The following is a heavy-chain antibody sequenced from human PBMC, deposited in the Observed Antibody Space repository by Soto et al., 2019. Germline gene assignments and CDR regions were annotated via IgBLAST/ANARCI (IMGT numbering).Heavy chain of an antibody. D-gene: IGHD3-22*01. CDR3: AILGTYYFDNSGNYFDF. Sequence: QVQLVQSGAEEMKPGASVKVSCKASVYTLTRYSIHWVRQAPGQRLEWMGWINAGNGNTKFSQKFQGRVTITRDTSASTAYMELRGLRSEDTAVYYCAILGTYYFDNSGNYFDFWGQGTLVTVSS. J-gene: IGHJ4*02. CDR1: VYTLTRYS. V-gene: IGHV1-3*05. CDR2: INAGNGNT.